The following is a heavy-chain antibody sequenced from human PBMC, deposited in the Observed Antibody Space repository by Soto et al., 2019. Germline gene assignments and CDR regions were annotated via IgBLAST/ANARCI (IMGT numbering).Heavy chain of an antibody. CDR3: AHRDSTGTTTYFDS. D-gene: IGHD1-1*01. J-gene: IGHJ4*02. V-gene: IGHV2-5*02. CDR2: IYWDGES. Sequence: QVTLKESGPVLVKPTETLTLTCTVSGFSFTTTRMGVGWTRQPPGKALEWLAIIYWDGESRYNPLLRRRLTLTEDTSKNQVVLTMTNMDPKDTATYYCAHRDSTGTTTYFDSWGQGIPVTVAS. CDR1: GFSFTTTRMG.